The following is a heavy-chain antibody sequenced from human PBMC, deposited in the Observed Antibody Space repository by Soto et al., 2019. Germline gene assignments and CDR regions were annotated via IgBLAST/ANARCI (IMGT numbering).Heavy chain of an antibody. CDR2: ISYDGSNE. J-gene: IGHJ4*02. Sequence: QVQLVESGGGVVQPGRSLRLSCAASGFPFSSYAMHWVRQAPGKGLEWVAFISYDGSNEYYADSVKGRFTISRDNSKNTLYLQVNSLRTEDTAVYYCARDRSMVVVAPGYWGQGTLVTVSA. CDR3: ARDRSMVVVAPGY. V-gene: IGHV3-30-3*01. CDR1: GFPFSSYA. D-gene: IGHD3-22*01.